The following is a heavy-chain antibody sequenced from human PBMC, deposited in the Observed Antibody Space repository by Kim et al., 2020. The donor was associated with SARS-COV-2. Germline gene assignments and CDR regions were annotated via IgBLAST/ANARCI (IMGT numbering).Heavy chain of an antibody. D-gene: IGHD5-18*01. V-gene: IGHV3-30*18. J-gene: IGHJ4*01. CDR3: AKQRVDTGMINTLDY. CDR1: GFTFSSYG. Sequence: GGSLRLSCAASGFTFSSYGMHWVRQAPGKGLEWVAVISYDGSNKYYADSVKGRFTISRDNSKNTLYLQMNSLRAEDTAVYFCAKQRVDTGMINTLDYEG. CDR2: ISYDGSNK.